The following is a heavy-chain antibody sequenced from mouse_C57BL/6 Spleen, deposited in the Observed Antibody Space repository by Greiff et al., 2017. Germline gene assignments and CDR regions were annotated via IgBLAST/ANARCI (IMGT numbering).Heavy chain of an antibody. CDR1: GYTFTSYW. D-gene: IGHD2-4*01. CDR3: APVYYDYAWFAY. J-gene: IGHJ3*01. Sequence: QVQLQQPGAELVKPGASVKLSCKASGYTFTSYWMHWVKQRPGQGLEWIGMIHPNSGSTNYNEKFKSKATLTVDKSSSTAYMQLSSLTSEDSAVYCCAPVYYDYAWFAYWGQGTLVTVSA. CDR2: IHPNSGST. V-gene: IGHV1-64*01.